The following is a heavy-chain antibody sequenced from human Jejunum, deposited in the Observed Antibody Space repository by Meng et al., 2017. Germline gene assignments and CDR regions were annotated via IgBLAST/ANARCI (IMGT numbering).Heavy chain of an antibody. V-gene: IGHV4-4*02. CDR1: GDSISSNNR. J-gene: IGHJ4*02. CDR2: IYHSGDT. Sequence: QVQLQESGPGLVRPSGTLTLTCSVAGDSISSNNRWTWVRQPPGRGLEWIGEIYHSGDTNYNPSLTSPVTIPVDKSKNQFTLRLNSVTAADTAIYYCARDWGCRDGYCFSGLLEFWGQGILVTVSS. D-gene: IGHD2-15*01. CDR3: ARDWGCRDGYCFSGLLEF.